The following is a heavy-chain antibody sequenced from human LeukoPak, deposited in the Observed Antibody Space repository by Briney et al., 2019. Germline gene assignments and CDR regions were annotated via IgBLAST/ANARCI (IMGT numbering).Heavy chain of an antibody. CDR1: GFTFSGYE. V-gene: IGHV3-48*03. CDR2: ISRSGTII. CDR3: AREGYDSSGYYYGDGYFQH. J-gene: IGHJ1*01. D-gene: IGHD3-22*01. Sequence: GGSLRLSCAASGFTFSGYEMNWVRQAPGKGLEWVSYISRSGTIISYADSVKGRFTISRDNSKNTLYLQMNSLRAEDTAVYYCAREGYDSSGYYYGDGYFQHWGQGTLVTVSS.